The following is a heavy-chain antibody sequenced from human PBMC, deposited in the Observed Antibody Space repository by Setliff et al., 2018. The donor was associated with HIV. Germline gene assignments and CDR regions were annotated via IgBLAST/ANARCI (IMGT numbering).Heavy chain of an antibody. J-gene: IGHJ4*02. D-gene: IGHD2-15*01. Sequence: SETLSLTCAVYGGSFSGYYWTWIRQPPGKGLEWIGEINYSGTTNHNPFLKSRVTISVDTSKKQFSLKLNSVTAADSAIYYCAATYCRGGGRDCPQMYDYWGQGSLVTV. CDR2: INYSGTT. CDR1: GGSFSGYY. V-gene: IGHV4-34*01. CDR3: AATYCRGGGRDCPQMYDY.